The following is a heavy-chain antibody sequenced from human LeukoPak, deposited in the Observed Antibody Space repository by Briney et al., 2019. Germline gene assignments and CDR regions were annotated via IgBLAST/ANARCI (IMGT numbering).Heavy chain of an antibody. Sequence: GGSLRLSCAASGFTFSSYAMTWVRQAPGKGLGWVSAISGSGNTKYYADSVKGRFTISRDNAKNSLCVQMNSLRPEDTAVYFCASTRGSGSYYKVGDYWGQGTLVTVSS. CDR2: ISGSGNTK. V-gene: IGHV3-23*01. J-gene: IGHJ4*02. CDR1: GFTFSSYA. CDR3: ASTRGSGSYYKVGDY. D-gene: IGHD3-10*01.